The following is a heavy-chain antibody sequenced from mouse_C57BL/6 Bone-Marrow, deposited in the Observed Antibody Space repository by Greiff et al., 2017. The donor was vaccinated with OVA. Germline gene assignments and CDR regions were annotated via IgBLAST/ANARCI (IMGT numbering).Heavy chain of an antibody. CDR1: GYTFTSYW. CDR3: ASYSNY. J-gene: IGHJ3*01. D-gene: IGHD2-5*01. Sequence: QVQLQQPGTELVKPGASVKLSCKASGYTFTSYWMHWVKQRPGQGLEWIGDIYPGSGSTNYNEKFKSKATLTVDTSSSTAYMQLSSLTSEDSAVYYCASYSNYWGQGTLVTVSA. CDR2: IYPGSGST. V-gene: IGHV1-55*01.